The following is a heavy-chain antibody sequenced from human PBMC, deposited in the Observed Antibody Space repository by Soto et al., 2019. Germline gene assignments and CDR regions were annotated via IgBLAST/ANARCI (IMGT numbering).Heavy chain of an antibody. CDR3: ARLGGYYQAFDQ. J-gene: IGHJ4*02. V-gene: IGHV4-59*08. D-gene: IGHD3-22*01. Sequence: SETLSLTCTVSGGSLSSYYWTWIRQPPGKGLEWIGYIYYTGSTTYSPSLKSRVTISLDTSKNQFSLKLNSVTAADTAVYYCARLGGYYQAFDQWGQGSLVTVSS. CDR2: IYYTGST. CDR1: GGSLSSYY.